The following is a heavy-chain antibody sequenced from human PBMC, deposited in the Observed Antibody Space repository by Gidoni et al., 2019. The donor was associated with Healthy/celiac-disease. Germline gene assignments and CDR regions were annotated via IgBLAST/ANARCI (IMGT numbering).Heavy chain of an antibody. CDR2: IIPIFGTA. V-gene: IGHV1-69*01. J-gene: IGHJ3*02. CDR3: ARPTMVRGVIISPDAFDI. D-gene: IGHD3-10*01. CDR1: GGTFSSYA. Sequence: QVQLVQSGAEVKKPGSSVKVSCKASGGTFSSYAISWVRQAPGQGLEWMGGIIPIFGTANYAQKFQGRVTITADESTSTAYMELSSLRSEDTAVYYCARPTMVRGVIISPDAFDIWGQGTMVTVSS.